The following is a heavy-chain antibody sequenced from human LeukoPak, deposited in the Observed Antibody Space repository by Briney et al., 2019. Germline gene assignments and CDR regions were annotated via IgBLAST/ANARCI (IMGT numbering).Heavy chain of an antibody. CDR3: ARGTVVPAAIGD. J-gene: IGHJ4*02. CDR1: GYTFTGYY. D-gene: IGHD2-2*01. V-gene: IGHV1-69*04. CDR2: IIPILGIA. Sequence: GASVKVSCKASGYTFTGYYMHWVRQAPGQGLEWMGRIIPILGIANYAQKFQGRVTITADKSTSTAYMELSSLRSEDTAVYYCARGTVVPAAIGDWGQGTLVTVSS.